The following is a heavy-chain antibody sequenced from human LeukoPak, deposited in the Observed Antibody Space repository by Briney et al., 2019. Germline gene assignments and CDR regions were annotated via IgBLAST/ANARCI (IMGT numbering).Heavy chain of an antibody. CDR1: GYTFTSYY. CDR2: INPNSGGT. Sequence: ASVKVSCKASGYTFTSYYMHWVRQAPGQGLEWMGRINPNSGGTNYAQKFQGRVTMTRDTSISTAYMELSRLRSDDTAVYYCARENNWNYFSHLNWFDPWGQGTLVTVSS. D-gene: IGHD1-7*01. J-gene: IGHJ5*02. CDR3: ARENNWNYFSHLNWFDP. V-gene: IGHV1-2*06.